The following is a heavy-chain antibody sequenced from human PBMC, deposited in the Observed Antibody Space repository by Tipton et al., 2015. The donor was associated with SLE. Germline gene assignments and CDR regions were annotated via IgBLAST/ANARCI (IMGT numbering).Heavy chain of an antibody. V-gene: IGHV4-34*01. CDR3: ARAGWSTRSAFDI. CDR2: INHSGGT. Sequence: LRLSCAVYGGSFSGYYWSWIRQPPGKGLEWIGEINHSGGTNYNPSLKSRVTISVDTSKNQFSLKLSSVTAADTAVYYCARAGWSTRSAFDIWGQGTMVTVSS. D-gene: IGHD2-8*02. J-gene: IGHJ3*02. CDR1: GGSFSGYY.